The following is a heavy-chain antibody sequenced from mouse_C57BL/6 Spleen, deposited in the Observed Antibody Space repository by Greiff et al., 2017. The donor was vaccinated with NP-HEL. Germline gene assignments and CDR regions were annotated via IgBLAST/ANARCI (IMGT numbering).Heavy chain of an antibody. Sequence: EVMLVESGGDLVKPGGSLKLSCAASGFTFSSYGMSWVRQTPDKRLEWVATISSGGCYTYYPDSVKGRFTISRDNAKNTLYLQTSSRKAEDTAMYYCARHGSNYVDFDVWGTGTTVTVSS. J-gene: IGHJ1*03. D-gene: IGHD2-5*01. V-gene: IGHV5-6*02. CDR2: ISSGGCYT. CDR1: GFTFSSYG. CDR3: ARHGSNYVDFDV.